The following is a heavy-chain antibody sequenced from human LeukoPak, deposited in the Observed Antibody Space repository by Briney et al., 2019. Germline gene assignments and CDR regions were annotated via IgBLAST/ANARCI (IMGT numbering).Heavy chain of an antibody. CDR3: AHSGSYIDY. V-gene: IGHV3-7*01. CDR1: GFTFSSYW. CDR2: IKQDGSEK. Sequence: GGSLRLSCAASGFTFSSYWMSWVRQAPGKGLEWVANIKQDGSEKHYVDSVKGRFTISRDNAKNSLYLQMNSLRAEDAAVYYCAHSGSYIDYWGQGTLVTVSS. D-gene: IGHD1-26*01. J-gene: IGHJ4*02.